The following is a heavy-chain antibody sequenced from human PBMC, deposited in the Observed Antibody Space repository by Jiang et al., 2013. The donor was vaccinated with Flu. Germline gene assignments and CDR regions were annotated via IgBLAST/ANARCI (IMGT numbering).Heavy chain of an antibody. D-gene: IGHD2-15*01. CDR2: IYDGGIT. CDR3: ARGYPKKGMGI. J-gene: IGHJ6*02. CDR1: GGSINGGGYY. V-gene: IGHV4-31*03. Sequence: TLSLTCSVSGGSINGGGYYWSWIRRHPGKGLEYVGYIYDGGITYYSPSLKSRLVISLDTSQNQXSLSLRSVTAADTGVYYCARGYPKKGMGIWGQGTTVTVSS.